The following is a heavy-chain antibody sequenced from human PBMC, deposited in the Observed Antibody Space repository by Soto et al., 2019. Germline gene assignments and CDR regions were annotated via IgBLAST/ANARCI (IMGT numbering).Heavy chain of an antibody. V-gene: IGHV1-46*01. CDR1: GYTFTSYY. Sequence: QVQLVQSGAEVKKPGASVKVSCKASGYTFTSYYMHWVRQAPGQGLEWMGIINTSGGSTSYAQKFQGRVTMTRDTSTSTVYMELSSLRSEDTAVYYCARRKSGWEYYYYGMDVWGQGTTVTVSS. J-gene: IGHJ6*02. D-gene: IGHD1-26*01. CDR2: INTSGGST. CDR3: ARRKSGWEYYYYGMDV.